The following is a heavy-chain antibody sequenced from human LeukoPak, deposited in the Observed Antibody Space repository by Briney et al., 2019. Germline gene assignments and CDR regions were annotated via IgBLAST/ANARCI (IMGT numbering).Heavy chain of an antibody. V-gene: IGHV3-30*02. D-gene: IGHD6-6*01. CDR2: IRYDGSNK. Sequence: GGSLRFSCAASGFTFSSYGMHWVRQAPGKGLEGVAFIRYDGSNKYYADSVKGRFTISRDNSKNTLYLQMNSLRAEDTAVYYCAKDARPVSYNWFDPWGQGTLVTVSS. CDR3: AKDARPVSYNWFDP. CDR1: GFTFSSYG. J-gene: IGHJ5*02.